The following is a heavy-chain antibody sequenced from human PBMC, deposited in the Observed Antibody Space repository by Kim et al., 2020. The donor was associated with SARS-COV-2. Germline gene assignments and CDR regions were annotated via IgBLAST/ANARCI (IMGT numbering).Heavy chain of an antibody. Sequence: GGSLRLSCEASGVTFSSDWMHWVRQVPENELLWVARLTSDGTDTSYADSGKRQFTISRDKAKITLHLQLNSLGVEDTAIYYCARGSFQQGFDPWGQGTLVTVSS. CDR1: GVTFSSDW. J-gene: IGHJ5*02. CDR2: LTSDGTDT. D-gene: IGHD6-13*01. CDR3: ARGSFQQGFDP. V-gene: IGHV3-74*01.